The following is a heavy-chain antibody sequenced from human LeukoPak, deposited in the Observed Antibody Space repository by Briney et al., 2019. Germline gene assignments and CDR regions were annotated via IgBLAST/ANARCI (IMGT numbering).Heavy chain of an antibody. D-gene: IGHD6-6*01. CDR1: GFTFSSYA. CDR3: AKLSIAAHLGDY. CDR2: ISGSGGST. V-gene: IGHV3-23*01. Sequence: GGSLRLSCAASGFTFSSYAMSWVRQAPGKGLEWVSAISGSGGSTNYADAVKGRFTISRDNSKNTLYLQMNNLRAEDTAVYYCAKLSIAAHLGDYWGQGTLVTVSS. J-gene: IGHJ4*02.